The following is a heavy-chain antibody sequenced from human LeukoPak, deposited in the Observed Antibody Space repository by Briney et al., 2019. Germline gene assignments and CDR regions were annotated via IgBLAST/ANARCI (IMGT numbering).Heavy chain of an antibody. CDR2: IIPIFGTA. CDR1: GGTFRSYA. Sequence: SVKVSCKASGGTFRSYAISWVRQAPGQGLEWMGGIIPIFGTANYAQKFQGRVTITADKSTSTAYMELSSLRSEDTAVYYCARGQRGYDYDYYYGMDVWGKGTTVTVSS. J-gene: IGHJ6*04. V-gene: IGHV1-69*06. D-gene: IGHD5-12*01. CDR3: ARGQRGYDYDYYYGMDV.